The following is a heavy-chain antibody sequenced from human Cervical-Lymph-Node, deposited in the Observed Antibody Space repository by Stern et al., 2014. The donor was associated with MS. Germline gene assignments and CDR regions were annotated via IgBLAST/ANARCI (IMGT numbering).Heavy chain of an antibody. Sequence: EVQLVESGGGLVKPGGSLKLSCEASGFTFSSAWLSWVRQAPGKGLERVGRIKSKTDDETHDDAAPVKGRVTISKDESKNTLYLLINALKAEDTAVYYCNTEYHYYGLDVWGQGTTVTVSS. V-gene: IGHV3-15*01. CDR3: NTEYHYYGLDV. CDR1: GFTFSSAW. J-gene: IGHJ6*02. CDR2: IKSKTDDETH. D-gene: IGHD3-22*01.